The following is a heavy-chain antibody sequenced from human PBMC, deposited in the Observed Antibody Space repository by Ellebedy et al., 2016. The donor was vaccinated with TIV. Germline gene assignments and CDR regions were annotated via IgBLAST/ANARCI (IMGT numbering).Heavy chain of an antibody. D-gene: IGHD3-22*01. CDR3: ARDHHIGYYDSSGSPIDY. CDR1: GGTFSSYA. Sequence: ASVKVSCKASGGTFSSYAISWVRQAPGQGLEWMGRIIPILGIANYAQKFQGRVTITADKSTSTAYMELSSLRSEDTAVYHCARDHHIGYYDSSGSPIDYWGQGTLVTVSS. CDR2: IIPILGIA. V-gene: IGHV1-69*04. J-gene: IGHJ4*02.